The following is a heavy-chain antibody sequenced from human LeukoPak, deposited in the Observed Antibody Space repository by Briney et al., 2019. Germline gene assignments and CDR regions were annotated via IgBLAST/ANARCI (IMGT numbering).Heavy chain of an antibody. Sequence: GGSLRLSCAASGFTFSSYAMTWVRQAPGKGLEWVATMNHEGSETYYLHSVKGRFTISRDNSKNTMSVQMDDLRAEDTAVYYCTRYNNDHFDYWGQGTLVTVSS. V-gene: IGHV3-7*01. D-gene: IGHD1-14*01. CDR3: TRYNNDHFDY. CDR2: MNHEGSET. CDR1: GFTFSSYA. J-gene: IGHJ4*02.